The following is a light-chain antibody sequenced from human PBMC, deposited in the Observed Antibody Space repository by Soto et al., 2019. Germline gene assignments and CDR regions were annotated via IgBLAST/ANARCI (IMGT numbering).Light chain of an antibody. V-gene: IGKV1-5*03. CDR1: QSISSW. CDR3: QHYNTHSCT. CDR2: KAS. J-gene: IGKJ1*01. Sequence: DIQMTQSPSTLSASVGDRVTITCRTTQSISSWLDWYQQKPGKAPKLLIYKASNLENGVPSRFSGSESETELTLTISILQLDDFATYYCQHYNTHSCTFGQGTNVEIK.